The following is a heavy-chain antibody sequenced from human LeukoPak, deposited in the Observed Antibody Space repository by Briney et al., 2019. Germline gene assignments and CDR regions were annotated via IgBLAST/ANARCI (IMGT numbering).Heavy chain of an antibody. CDR1: GFTFDDYA. D-gene: IGHD3-3*01. Sequence: GGSLRLSCAASGFTFDDYAMHWVRQAPGKGLEWVSGISWNSGSIGYADSVKGRFTISGDNARNSLYLQMNSLRAEDTALYYCAKGTIYDFWSGYYTVFAYWGQGTLVTVSS. V-gene: IGHV3-9*01. CDR3: AKGTIYDFWSGYYTVFAY. CDR2: ISWNSGSI. J-gene: IGHJ4*02.